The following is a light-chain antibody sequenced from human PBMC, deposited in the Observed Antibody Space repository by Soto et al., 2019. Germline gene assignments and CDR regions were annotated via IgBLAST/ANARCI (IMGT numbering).Light chain of an antibody. CDR2: EGS. CDR3: CSYAGSSAPSFV. CDR1: SSDVGSYNL. J-gene: IGLJ1*01. Sequence: QSALTQPASVSGSPGQSITISCTGTSSDVGSYNLVSWYQQHPGKAPKLMIYEGSKRPSGVSNRFSGSKSGNTASLTISGLQAEDEAYYYCCSYAGSSAPSFVFGTGTKVTVL. V-gene: IGLV2-23*01.